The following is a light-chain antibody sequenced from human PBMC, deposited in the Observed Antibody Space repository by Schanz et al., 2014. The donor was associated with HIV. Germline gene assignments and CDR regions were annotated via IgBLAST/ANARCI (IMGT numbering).Light chain of an antibody. J-gene: IGLJ2*01. Sequence: QSVLTQPPSVSAAPGQKVTIACSGSAFNIGQNFVSWYQHLPGTAPKLLIYANHERPSEIPDRFSASRTGTSATLAIIGLQSGDEAEYYCAPCDATVSAVLFGGGTKLPVL. CDR1: AFNIGQNF. V-gene: IGLV1-51*01. CDR3: APCDATVSAVL. CDR2: ANH.